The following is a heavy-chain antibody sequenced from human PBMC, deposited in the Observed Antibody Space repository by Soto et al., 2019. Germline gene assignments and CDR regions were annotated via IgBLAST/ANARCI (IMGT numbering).Heavy chain of an antibody. J-gene: IGHJ4*02. CDR2: IYYSGST. CDR3: ARSPRDYYDSSGYLFDY. D-gene: IGHD3-22*01. CDR1: GGSVSSGSYY. V-gene: IGHV4-61*01. Sequence: SGTLSLTCTVSGGSVSSGSYYWSWIRQPPGKGLEWIGYIYYSGSTNYNPSLKSRVTISVDTSKNQFSLKLSSVTAADTAVYYCARSPRDYYDSSGYLFDYWGQGTLVTVSS.